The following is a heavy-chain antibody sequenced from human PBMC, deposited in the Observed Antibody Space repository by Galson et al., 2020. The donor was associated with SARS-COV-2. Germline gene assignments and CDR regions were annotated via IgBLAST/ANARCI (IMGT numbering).Heavy chain of an antibody. CDR2: IYPDDSDT. J-gene: IGHJ6*03. CDR3: ARRGGYCSGSNCYGLAYMDV. Sequence: GESLKISCKGSGYTFTNYWIGWVRQMPGKGLEWMGFIYPDDSDTRYSPSFQGQVTMSVDKSISTAYLQWSSLRASDIAMYYCARRGGYCSGSNCYGLAYMDVWGKGTTVTVSS. CDR1: GYTFTNYW. D-gene: IGHD2-15*01. V-gene: IGHV5-51*01.